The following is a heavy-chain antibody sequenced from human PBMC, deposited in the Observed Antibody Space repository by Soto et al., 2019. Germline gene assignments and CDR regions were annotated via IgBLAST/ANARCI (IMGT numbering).Heavy chain of an antibody. V-gene: IGHV4-59*01. CDR2: IYYSGST. CDR3: ARTYYYGSGSLYYFDY. J-gene: IGHJ4*02. Sequence: SETLSLTCTVSGGSISSYYWSWIRQPPGKGLEWIGYIYYSGSTNYNPSLKSRVTISVDTSKNQFSLKLSSVTAADTAVYYCARTYYYGSGSLYYFDYWGQGTLVTVS. D-gene: IGHD3-10*01. CDR1: GGSISSYY.